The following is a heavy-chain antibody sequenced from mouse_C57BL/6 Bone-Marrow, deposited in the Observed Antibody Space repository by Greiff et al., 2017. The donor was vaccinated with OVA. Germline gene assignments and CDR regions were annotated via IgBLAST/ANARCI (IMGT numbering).Heavy chain of an antibody. CDR3: ARDDYDGWYFDV. Sequence: EVQGVESGGGLVKPGGSLKLSCAASGFTFSSYAMSWVRQTPEKRLEWVATISDGGSYTYYPDNVKGRFTISRDNAKNNLYLQMSQLKSEDTAMYYCARDDYDGWYFDVWGTGTTVTVSS. CDR1: GFTFSSYA. CDR2: ISDGGSYT. J-gene: IGHJ1*03. V-gene: IGHV5-4*01. D-gene: IGHD2-4*01.